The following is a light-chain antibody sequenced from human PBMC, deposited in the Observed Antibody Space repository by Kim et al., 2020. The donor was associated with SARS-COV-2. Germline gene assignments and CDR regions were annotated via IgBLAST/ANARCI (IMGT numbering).Light chain of an antibody. CDR3: QQYNDWPPLT. CDR2: GAS. CDR1: QSVDRN. V-gene: IGKV3D-15*01. J-gene: IGKJ4*01. Sequence: SAGDRATLSCRASQSVDRNVAWYQQKPGEAPRLLIYGASTRATGIPARFSGGGSGTEYTLTISSLQSEDFAFYYCQQYNDWPPLTFGGGTKVDIK.